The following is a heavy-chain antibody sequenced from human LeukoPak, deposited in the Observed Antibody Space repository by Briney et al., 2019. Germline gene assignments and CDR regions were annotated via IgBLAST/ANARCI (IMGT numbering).Heavy chain of an antibody. Sequence: GGSLRLSCAASGFTFSSYGMHWVRQAPGKGLEWVAVIWYDGSNKYYADSVKGRFTISRDNSKNTLYLQMNSLRAEDTAVYYCARLIAADPQLDCWGQGILVTVSS. J-gene: IGHJ4*02. CDR2: IWYDGSNK. D-gene: IGHD6-13*01. V-gene: IGHV3-33*01. CDR1: GFTFSSYG. CDR3: ARLIAADPQLDC.